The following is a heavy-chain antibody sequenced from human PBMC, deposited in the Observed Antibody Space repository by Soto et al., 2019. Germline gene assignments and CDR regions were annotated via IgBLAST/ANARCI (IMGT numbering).Heavy chain of an antibody. J-gene: IGHJ6*02. D-gene: IGHD2-21*02. CDR2: IIPMFPTA. CDR3: ARDDATYCGGDCYRYFYYGMDV. CDR1: GGTFSNHA. V-gene: IGHV1-69*13. Sequence: ASVKVSCKASGGTFSNHAISWVRQAPGQGLEWVGGIIPMFPTADYAQRFQGRVTITADDSTTTVCTELSGLRSEDTAMYYCARDDATYCGGDCYRYFYYGMDVWGQGTTVTVSS.